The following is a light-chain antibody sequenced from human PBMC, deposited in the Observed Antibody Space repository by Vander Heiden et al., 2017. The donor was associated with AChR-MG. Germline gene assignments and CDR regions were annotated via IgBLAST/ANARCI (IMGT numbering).Light chain of an antibody. CDR3: LQHSNYPLT. J-gene: IGKJ4*01. V-gene: IGKV1-17*03. CDR1: QGISSY. CDR2: AAS. Sequence: DIQMTQSPSAMSASVGDRVTITCRASQGISSYLAWFQQKPGKVPKCLIYAASSLQSGVPSRFSGSGSGTEFTLTISSLQPEDFATYYCLQHSNYPLTFGGGTKVEIK.